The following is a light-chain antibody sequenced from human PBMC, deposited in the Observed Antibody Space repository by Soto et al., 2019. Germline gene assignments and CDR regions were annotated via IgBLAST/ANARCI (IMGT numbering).Light chain of an antibody. CDR2: GAS. CDR1: ERVLYSSNNQNS. CDR3: QQYYNTPFT. V-gene: IGKV4-1*01. Sequence: DIVMTQSPASLAVPLGERATINCKSSERVLYSSNNQNSLVWFQQKPGQPPKLLISGASTRVSGVPDRFSGSGSGTDFTLTISSLQAEDVAVYYCQQYYNTPFTFGPGTKVDIK. J-gene: IGKJ3*01.